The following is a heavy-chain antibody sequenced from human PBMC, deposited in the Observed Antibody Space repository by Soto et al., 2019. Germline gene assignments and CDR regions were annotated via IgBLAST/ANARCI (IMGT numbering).Heavy chain of an antibody. Sequence: ASVKVSCKASGYTFTTYAMHWVRQAPGQRLEWMGWINAGNGNTEYSQKFQGRVTITRDTSASTAYMDLSSLRSEDTGVYYCARVGPTASFDYWGQGTLVTVSS. CDR1: GYTFTTYA. V-gene: IGHV1-3*01. J-gene: IGHJ4*02. CDR3: ARVGPTASFDY. CDR2: INAGNGNT.